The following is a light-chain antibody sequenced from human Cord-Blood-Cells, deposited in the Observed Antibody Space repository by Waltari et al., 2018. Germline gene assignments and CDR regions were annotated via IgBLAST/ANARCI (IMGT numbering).Light chain of an antibody. CDR1: QSLLHSDGTTY. CDR2: EVS. CDR3: MQSIQLPYT. V-gene: IGKV2D-29*01. J-gene: IGKJ2*01. Sequence: DLVLPQTPLSLSVTPGQPASISCKSSQSLLHSDGTTYLYWYLQKPGQPRQLILYEVSNRFSGASDRISGSGSGADATLKSSRVEAEDVVVYYCMQSIQLPYTFGQGTTLDI.